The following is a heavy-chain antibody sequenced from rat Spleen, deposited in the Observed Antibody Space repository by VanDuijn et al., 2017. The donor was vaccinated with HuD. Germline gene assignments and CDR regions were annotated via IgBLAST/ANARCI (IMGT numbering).Heavy chain of an antibody. D-gene: IGHD1-9*01. J-gene: IGHJ3*01. CDR1: GFSLTSNG. Sequence: QVQLKESGPGLVQPSQTLSLTCTVSGFSLTSNGVSWVRQPPGKGLEWMGVIWGNGSPNYNSALKSRLSISRDTSKSQLFLKMNSRQTDDTAIYYCARDRTYYGYSPFAYWGQGTLVTVSS. CDR3: ARDRTYYGYSPFAY. CDR2: IWGNGSP. V-gene: IGHV2-13*01.